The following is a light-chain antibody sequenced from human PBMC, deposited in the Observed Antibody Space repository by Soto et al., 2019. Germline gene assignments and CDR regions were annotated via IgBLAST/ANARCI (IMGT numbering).Light chain of an antibody. CDR1: QSISRD. V-gene: IGKV3-15*01. CDR2: DAS. J-gene: IGKJ1*01. Sequence: EVVMTQSPATLSVSPGEGATLSCRASQSISRDLAWYQQKPGQAPRLLIYDASTRATDVPARFSGSGSGTEFTLTINSLQSQDFAVYYCHQYNNWPPWTFGQGTKVEIK. CDR3: HQYNNWPPWT.